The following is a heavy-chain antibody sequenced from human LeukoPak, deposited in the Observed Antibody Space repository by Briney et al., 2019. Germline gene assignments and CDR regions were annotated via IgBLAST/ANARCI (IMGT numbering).Heavy chain of an antibody. V-gene: IGHV1-8*01. D-gene: IGHD5-18*01. CDR1: GYTFTSYD. CDR3: ARGHVDTYIDFDY. Sequence: ASVKVSRKASGYTFTSYDINWVRQATGQGLEWMGWMNPNSGNTGYAQKFQGRVTMTRNTSISTAYMELSSLRSEDTAVYYCARGHVDTYIDFDYWGQGTLVTVSS. J-gene: IGHJ4*02. CDR2: MNPNSGNT.